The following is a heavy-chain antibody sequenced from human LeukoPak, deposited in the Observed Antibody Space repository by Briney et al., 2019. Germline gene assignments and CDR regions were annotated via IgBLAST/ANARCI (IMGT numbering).Heavy chain of an antibody. D-gene: IGHD2-15*01. Sequence: GGSLRLSCAASGFTFSNYSMYWVRQAPGKGLEWLSYISSSGSTIYHADSVKGRFTISRDNAKNSLYLQMNSLRADDTAVYYCGRVERAWFRPWGQGTLVTVSS. CDR2: ISSSGSTI. CDR3: GRVERAWFRP. CDR1: GFTFSNYS. V-gene: IGHV3-48*04. J-gene: IGHJ5*02.